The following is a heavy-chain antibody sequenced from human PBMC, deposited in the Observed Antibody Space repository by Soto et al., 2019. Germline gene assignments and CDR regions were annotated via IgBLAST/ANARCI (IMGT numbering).Heavy chain of an antibody. CDR2: ISSSGSTI. J-gene: IGHJ6*03. Sequence: GGSLRLSCAASGFTFSDYYMSWIRQAPGKGLEWVSYISSSGSTIYYADSVKGRFTISRDNAKNSLYLQMNSLRAEDTAVYYCARSDDYSNYHYYYYMDVWGKGTTVTVSS. CDR3: ARSDDYSNYHYYYYMDV. D-gene: IGHD4-4*01. V-gene: IGHV3-11*01. CDR1: GFTFSDYY.